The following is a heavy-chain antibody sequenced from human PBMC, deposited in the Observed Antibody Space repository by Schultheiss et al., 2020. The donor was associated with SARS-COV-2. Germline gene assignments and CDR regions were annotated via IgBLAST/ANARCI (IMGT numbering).Heavy chain of an antibody. CDR3: ARDLSYSNLIVHYFYYMDV. CDR1: GGSISSGGYS. V-gene: IGHV4-30-2*01. CDR2: IYHSGST. J-gene: IGHJ6*03. D-gene: IGHD4-11*01. Sequence: SETLSLTCAVSGGSISSGGYSWSWIRQPPGKGLEWIGYIYHSGSTNYNPSLKSRVTISVDTSKNQFSLKLSSVTAADTAVYYCARDLSYSNLIVHYFYYMDVWGKGTTVTVSS.